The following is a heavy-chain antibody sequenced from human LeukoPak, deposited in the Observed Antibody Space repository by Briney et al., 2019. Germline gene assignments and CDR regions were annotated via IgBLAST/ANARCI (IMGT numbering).Heavy chain of an antibody. CDR1: GYTFTSYD. V-gene: IGHV1-8*03. Sequence: ASVKVSCKASGYTFTSYDINWVRQATGQGLEWMGWMNPNSGNTGYAQKFQGRVTITRNTSMSTAYMELSSLRSEDTAVYYCARAEGTPYYYGSGSYYSVYWGQGTLVTVSS. D-gene: IGHD3-10*01. CDR3: ARAEGTPYYYGSGSYYSVY. J-gene: IGHJ4*02. CDR2: MNPNSGNT.